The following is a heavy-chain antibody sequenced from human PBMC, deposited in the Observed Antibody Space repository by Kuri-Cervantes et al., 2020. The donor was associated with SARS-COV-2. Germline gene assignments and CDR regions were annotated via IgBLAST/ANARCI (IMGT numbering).Heavy chain of an antibody. CDR1: GFTFDEYA. Sequence: GGSLRLSCAGSGFTFDEYAMSWVRQAPGKGLVWVCGINGNGDSSAYADAVEGRFTVSRDNSKNTLYLQMNSLRAEDTAVYYCAKDQHGIVVVVAAIDYWGQGTLVTVSS. CDR2: INGNGDSS. CDR3: AKDQHGIVVVVAAIDY. D-gene: IGHD2-15*01. J-gene: IGHJ4*02. V-gene: IGHV3-20*04.